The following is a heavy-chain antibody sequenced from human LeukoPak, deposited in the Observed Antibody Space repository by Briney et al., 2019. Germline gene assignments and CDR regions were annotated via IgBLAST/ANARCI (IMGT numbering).Heavy chain of an antibody. CDR2: IRATSTTL. Sequence: PGGSLRLSGAASGFTFSDYPMNWIRQAPGKGLEWVSNIRATSTTLYYQDYYADSVKGRFTTSRDNAKNSLYLQMDSRRVEDTAVYYCARDTQWAFDYWGQGILVTVSS. V-gene: IGHV3-48*01. CDR3: ARDTQWAFDY. CDR1: GFTFSDYP. J-gene: IGHJ4*02. D-gene: IGHD1-26*01.